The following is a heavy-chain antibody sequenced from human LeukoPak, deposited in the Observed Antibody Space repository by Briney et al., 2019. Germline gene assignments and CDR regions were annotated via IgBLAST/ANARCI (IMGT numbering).Heavy chain of an antibody. J-gene: IGHJ6*03. CDR2: ISSSGST. CDR3: ARAVLTSSGYYFGAYYYYMDV. V-gene: IGHV4-61*02. CDR1: GDSISSGDYY. Sequence: PSETLSLTCTVSGDSISSGDYYWSWIRQPAGKGLEWIGRISSSGSTNYNPSLKSRVTISVDTSKNQFSLKLSSVTAADTAVYYCARAVLTSSGYYFGAYYYYMDVWGKGTTVTVSS. D-gene: IGHD3-22*01.